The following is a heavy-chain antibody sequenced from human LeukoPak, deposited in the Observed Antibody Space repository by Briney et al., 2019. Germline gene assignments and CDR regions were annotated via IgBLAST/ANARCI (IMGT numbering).Heavy chain of an antibody. CDR3: ARELRYLLTGSSYYFDY. Sequence: GGSLRLSCAASGFTFSSYWMHWVRQAPGKGLVWVSRINSDGSSTSYADSVKGRFTISRDNAKNTLYLQMNSLRAEDTALYYRARELRYLLTGSSYYFDYWGQGTLVTVSS. J-gene: IGHJ4*02. CDR2: INSDGSST. CDR1: GFTFSSYW. D-gene: IGHD1-26*01. V-gene: IGHV3-74*01.